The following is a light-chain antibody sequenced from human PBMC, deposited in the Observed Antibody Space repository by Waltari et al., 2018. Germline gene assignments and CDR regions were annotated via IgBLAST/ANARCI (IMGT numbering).Light chain of an antibody. CDR2: DVS. CDR1: SSDVGGSKY. V-gene: IGLV2-11*01. CDR3: GSYAGGYTMA. J-gene: IGLJ2*01. Sequence: QSALTQPRSVSGSPGQSVTISCTGTSSDVGGSKYVPWHPQHPGKPPKLISFDVSGRPSGVPDGFSGSKSGDTTSLTLSGIQAEDEADYYCGSYAGGYTMAVGGGTKLTVL.